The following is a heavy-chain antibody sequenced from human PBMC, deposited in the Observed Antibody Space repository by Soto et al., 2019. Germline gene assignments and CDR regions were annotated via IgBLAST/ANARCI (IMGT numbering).Heavy chain of an antibody. CDR1: GGSISSGGYY. CDR3: ARDLPEATSPFCSGGSCYSYYYYYGMDV. CDR2: IYYSGST. V-gene: IGHV4-31*03. Sequence: SETRSLTCTVSGGSISSGGYYWSWIRQHPGKGLEWIGYIYYSGSTYYNPSLKSRVTISVDTSKNQFSLKLSSVTAADTAVYYCARDLPEATSPFCSGGSCYSYYYYYGMDVWGQGTTVTVSS. J-gene: IGHJ6*02. D-gene: IGHD2-15*01.